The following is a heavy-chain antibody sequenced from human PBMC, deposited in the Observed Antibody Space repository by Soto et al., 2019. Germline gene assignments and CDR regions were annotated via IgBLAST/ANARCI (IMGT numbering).Heavy chain of an antibody. CDR1: GYTFTSYS. J-gene: IGHJ6*02. CDR2: ISGYNGKT. V-gene: IGHV1-18*04. CDR3: ARDFPTYDFRSGHSAVHGMDV. D-gene: IGHD3-3*01. Sequence: ASVKVSCKASGYTFTSYSITWVREAPGQGLEWVGWISGYNGKTDSAQKFQGRVTLTIDTSTTTAYMELRSLRSDDTAVYYCARDFPTYDFRSGHSAVHGMDVWGQGTTVTVSS.